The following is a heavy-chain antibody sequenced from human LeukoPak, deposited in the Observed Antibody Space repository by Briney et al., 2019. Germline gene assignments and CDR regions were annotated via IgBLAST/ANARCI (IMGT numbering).Heavy chain of an antibody. CDR3: AKVAGATPRYYGMDV. CDR2: ISGSGGST. J-gene: IGHJ6*02. CDR1: GFTFSTYA. D-gene: IGHD1-26*01. Sequence: GGSLRLSCAASGFTFSTYALSWVRQAPGKGLEWVSAISGSGGSTYYADSVKGRFTISRDNSKNTLYLQMNSLRAEDTAVYYCAKVAGATPRYYGMDVWGQGTTVTVSS. V-gene: IGHV3-23*01.